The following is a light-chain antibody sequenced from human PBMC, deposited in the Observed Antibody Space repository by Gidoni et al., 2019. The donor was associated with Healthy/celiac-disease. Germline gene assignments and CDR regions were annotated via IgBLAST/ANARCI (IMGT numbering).Light chain of an antibody. J-gene: IGKJ2*02. CDR1: QSLLHSNGYDY. CDR2: LGS. V-gene: IGKV2-28*01. CDR3: MQALQTPGT. Sequence: DIVMTPSPLSLPVTPGEPASISCRSSQSLLHSNGYDYLDWYLQKPGQSHQLLIYLGSNRASGVPDRFSGSGSGTDCTLKISRVEAEDVGVYYCMQALQTPGTFXQXTKLEIK.